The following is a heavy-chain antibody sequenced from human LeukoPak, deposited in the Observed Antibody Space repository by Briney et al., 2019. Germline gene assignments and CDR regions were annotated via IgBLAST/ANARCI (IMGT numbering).Heavy chain of an antibody. V-gene: IGHV1-18*01. J-gene: IGHJ6*03. D-gene: IGHD1-26*01. CDR3: ARDAEWELVYYYYMDV. CDR1: GYTFTSYG. Sequence: ASVKVSCKASGYTFTSYGISWVRQAPGQGLEWMGWISPYNGNTDHAQKFQGRVTMTRDTSISTAYMELSRLRSDDTAVYYCARDAEWELVYYYYMDVWGKGTTVTVSS. CDR2: ISPYNGNT.